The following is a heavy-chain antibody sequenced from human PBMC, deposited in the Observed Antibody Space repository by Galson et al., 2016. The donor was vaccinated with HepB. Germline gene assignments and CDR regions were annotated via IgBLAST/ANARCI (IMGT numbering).Heavy chain of an antibody. CDR2: INSDGSST. Sequence: SLRLSCAASGFSFSSYWMHWVRQAPGTGLVWVSRINSDGSSTSYADSVKGRFTISRDNAKNTLYLQMNSLRAEDPAVYYCARGDYYDTSGTVSDYWGHGTLVTVSS. D-gene: IGHD3-22*01. J-gene: IGHJ4*01. CDR3: ARGDYYDTSGTVSDY. CDR1: GFSFSSYW. V-gene: IGHV3-74*01.